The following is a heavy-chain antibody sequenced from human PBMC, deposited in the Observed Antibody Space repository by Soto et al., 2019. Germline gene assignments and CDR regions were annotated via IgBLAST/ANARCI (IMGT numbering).Heavy chain of an antibody. CDR1: GFTFSSFA. J-gene: IGHJ4*02. Sequence: GGSLRLSCAASGFTFSSFALSWVRQAPGKGLQWVSAISGRKYYAESVKGRFNISRDNSKNTLFLQMNSLKAEDTAVYFCAKDGDYEYFHXWGQGTQVTVSX. V-gene: IGHV3-23*01. CDR2: ISGRK. CDR3: AKDGDYEYFHX. D-gene: IGHD3-22*01.